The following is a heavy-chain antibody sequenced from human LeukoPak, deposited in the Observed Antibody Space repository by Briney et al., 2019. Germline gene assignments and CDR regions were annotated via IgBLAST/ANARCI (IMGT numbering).Heavy chain of an antibody. Sequence: SETLSLTCTVSGGSISSSSYYWGWIRQPPGKGLEWIGSIYYSGSTYYNPSLKSRVTISVDTSKNQFSLKLSSVTAADTAVYYCARHGDELGVLPDAFDIWGQGTMVTVYS. CDR1: GGSISSSSYY. V-gene: IGHV4-39*01. D-gene: IGHD1-26*01. CDR2: IYYSGST. CDR3: ARHGDELGVLPDAFDI. J-gene: IGHJ3*02.